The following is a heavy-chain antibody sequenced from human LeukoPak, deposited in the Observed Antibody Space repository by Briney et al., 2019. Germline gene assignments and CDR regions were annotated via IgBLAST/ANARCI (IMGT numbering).Heavy chain of an antibody. J-gene: IGHJ4*02. D-gene: IGHD3-10*01. CDR1: GFTFSSYW. V-gene: IGHV3-7*05. CDR2: INQDGGEK. CDR3: AKAIRGGVEY. Sequence: GGSLRLSCAASGFTFSSYWMSWVRQAPGKGLEWVAHINQDGGEKYYVDSVKGRFTISRDNAKNSLYLQMNSLRDEDKARYYRAKAIRGGVEYWGQGTLVTVSS.